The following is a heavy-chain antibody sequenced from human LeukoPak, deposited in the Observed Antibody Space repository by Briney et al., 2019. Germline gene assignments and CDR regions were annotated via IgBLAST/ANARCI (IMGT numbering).Heavy chain of an antibody. CDR2: ISRSSSYI. V-gene: IGHV3-21*01. Sequence: PGGSLRLSCVASGFTFSSYSMNWGRQAPGKGLEWVSSISRSSSYIYYADSVKVRFTISSDNAKNSLYLQMNSLRAEDTAVSYCARYSSGWSAVYWGQGTLVTVSS. J-gene: IGHJ4*02. D-gene: IGHD6-19*01. CDR3: ARYSSGWSAVY. CDR1: GFTFSSYS.